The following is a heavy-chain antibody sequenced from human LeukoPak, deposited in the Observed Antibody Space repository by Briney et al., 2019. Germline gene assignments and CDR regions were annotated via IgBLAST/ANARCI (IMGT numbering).Heavy chain of an antibody. CDR2: IYYSGST. V-gene: IGHV4-31*11. CDR3: ARDCGGDCYLDY. Sequence: SETLSLTCAVYGGSFSGYYWSWIRQHPGKGLEWIGYIYYSGSTYYNPSLKSRVTISVDTSKNQFSLKLSSVTAADTAVYYCARDCGGDCYLDYWGQGTLVTVSS. CDR1: GGSFSGYY. J-gene: IGHJ4*02. D-gene: IGHD2-21*02.